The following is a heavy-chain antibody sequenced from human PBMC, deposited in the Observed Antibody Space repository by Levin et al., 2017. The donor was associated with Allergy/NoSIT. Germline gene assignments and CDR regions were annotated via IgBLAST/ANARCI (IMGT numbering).Heavy chain of an antibody. Sequence: GGSLRLSCAASGFRFSAYAMHWVRQAPGKGLEWVAVVSHDSSNVYYSDSVKGRFTISRDNSKNTVYLQMNSLRGEDTAVYFCARNEDDHGKLYWGQGTLVTVSS. CDR1: GFRFSAYA. CDR2: VSHDSSNV. V-gene: IGHV3-30-3*01. J-gene: IGHJ4*02. D-gene: IGHD1-1*01. CDR3: ARNEDDHGKLY.